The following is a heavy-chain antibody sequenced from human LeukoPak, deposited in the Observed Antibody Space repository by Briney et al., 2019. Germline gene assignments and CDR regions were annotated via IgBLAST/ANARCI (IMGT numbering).Heavy chain of an antibody. D-gene: IGHD2-21*01. CDR1: GITLSNYG. CDR3: AKRGVVIRVILVGFHKEAYYFDS. J-gene: IGHJ4*02. Sequence: GGSLRLSCAVSGITLSNYGMSWVRQAPGKGLEWVAGIGGSGGGTNYADSVRGRFIISRDNSKNILYLQMNSLTAEDTAVYFCAKRGVVIRVILVGFHKEAYYFDSWGQGALVTVSS. CDR2: IGGSGGGT. V-gene: IGHV3-23*01.